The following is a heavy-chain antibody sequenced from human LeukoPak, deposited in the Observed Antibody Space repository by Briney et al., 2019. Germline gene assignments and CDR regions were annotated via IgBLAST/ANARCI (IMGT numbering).Heavy chain of an antibody. CDR3: ARGPPGSSSSVYMDV. J-gene: IGHJ6*03. Sequence: SETLSLTCAVYGGSFSGYYWSWIRQPPGKGLEWIGEINHSGSTNYNPSLKSRVTISVDTSKNQFSLKLSSVTAADTAVYYCARGPPGSSSSVYMDVWGKGTTVTVSS. CDR2: INHSGST. V-gene: IGHV4-34*01. CDR1: GGSFSGYY. D-gene: IGHD6-6*01.